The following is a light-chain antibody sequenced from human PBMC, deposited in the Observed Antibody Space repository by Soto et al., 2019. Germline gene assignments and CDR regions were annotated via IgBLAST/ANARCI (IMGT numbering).Light chain of an antibody. J-gene: IGLJ1*01. V-gene: IGLV2-14*02. CDR2: AVT. CDR1: RGDVGAYNL. CDR3: NSYTTSSTLV. Sequence: QSVLTQPASVSGSPGQSSTIACTGTRGDVGAYNLVSWYQQHPGKAPKLMIYAVTNRPSGISNRFSGSKSGNTASLTISGVQAEDEADYYCNSYTTSSTLVFGTGTKVTVL.